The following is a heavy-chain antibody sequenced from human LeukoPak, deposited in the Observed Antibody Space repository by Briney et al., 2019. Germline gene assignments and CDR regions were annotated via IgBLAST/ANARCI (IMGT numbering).Heavy chain of an antibody. CDR3: ARDPDLYYYDSSGYYEDY. V-gene: IGHV1-69*13. J-gene: IGHJ4*02. D-gene: IGHD3-22*01. CDR2: IIPIFGTA. CDR1: GGTFSSYA. Sequence: SVKVSCKASGGTFSSYAIGWVRQAPGQGLEWMGGIIPIFGTANYAQKFQGRVTITADESTSTAYMELSSLRSEDTAVYYCARDPDLYYYDSSGYYEDYWGQGTLVTVSS.